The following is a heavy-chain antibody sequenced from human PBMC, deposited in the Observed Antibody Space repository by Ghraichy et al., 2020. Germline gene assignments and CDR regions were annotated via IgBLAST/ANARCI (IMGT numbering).Heavy chain of an antibody. V-gene: IGHV4-34*01. J-gene: IGHJ6*03. CDR1: GGSFSGYY. CDR3: ARGRGVKGRRYYYMDV. CDR2: INHSGST. D-gene: IGHD2-21*01. Sequence: SETLSLTCAVYGGSFSGYYWSWIRQPPGKGLEWIGEINHSGSTNYNPSLKSRVTISVDTSKNQFSLKLSSVTAADTAVYYCARGRGVKGRRYYYMDVWGKGTTVTVSS.